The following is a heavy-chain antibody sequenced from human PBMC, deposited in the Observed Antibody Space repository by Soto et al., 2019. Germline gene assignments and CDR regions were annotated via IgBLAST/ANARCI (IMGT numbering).Heavy chain of an antibody. D-gene: IGHD4-17*01. CDR2: ISGSGGST. CDR3: AKADDYGDYGSGDNSYFDY. V-gene: IGHV3-23*01. J-gene: IGHJ4*02. Sequence: GGSLRLSCAASGFTFSSYAMSWVRQAPGKGLEWVSAISGSGGSTYYADSVKGRFTISRDNSKNTLYLQMNSLRAEDTAVYYCAKADDYGDYGSGDNSYFDYWGQGTLVTVSS. CDR1: GFTFSSYA.